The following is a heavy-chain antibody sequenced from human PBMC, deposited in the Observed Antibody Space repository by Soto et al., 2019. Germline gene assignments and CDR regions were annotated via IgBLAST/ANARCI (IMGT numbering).Heavy chain of an antibody. CDR3: ARVEVVVTANDAFDI. J-gene: IGHJ3*02. Sequence: SVKVSCKASGGTFSSYTISWLRQAPGQGLEWMGRIIPILGIANYAQKFQGRVTITADKSTSTAYMELSSLRSEDTAVYYCARVEVVVTANDAFDIWGQGTMVTVSS. CDR2: IIPILGIA. CDR1: GGTFSSYT. D-gene: IGHD2-21*02. V-gene: IGHV1-69*02.